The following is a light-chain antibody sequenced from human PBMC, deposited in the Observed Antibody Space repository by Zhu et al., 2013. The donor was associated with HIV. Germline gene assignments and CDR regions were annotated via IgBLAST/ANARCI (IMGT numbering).Light chain of an antibody. CDR3: QHYNDFSQA. CDR1: QSIETW. J-gene: IGKJ1*01. CDR2: DAS. V-gene: IGKV1-5*01. Sequence: DIRMTQSPSTLSASVGDRVTITCRASQSIETWLAWYRQKPGIAPQLLIYDASIVAEGVPSRFSGSGSGSEFSLTINNLHRDDFAIYFCQHYNDFSQAFGQGTRVE.